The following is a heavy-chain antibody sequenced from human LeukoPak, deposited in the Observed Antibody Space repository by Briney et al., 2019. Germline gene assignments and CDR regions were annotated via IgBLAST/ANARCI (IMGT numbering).Heavy chain of an antibody. J-gene: IGHJ4*02. CDR2: INSDGSST. V-gene: IGHV3-74*01. Sequence: GKSLRLSCAASGFTFSRYWMHWVRQVPGKGLVWVSRINSDGSSTSYADSVKGRFTISRDNAKNTLYLQMNSLRAEDTAVYFCTRDRPVVCSSTSCYPRFDYWGQGTLVTVSS. CDR1: GFTFSRYW. CDR3: TRDRPVVCSSTSCYPRFDY. D-gene: IGHD2-2*01.